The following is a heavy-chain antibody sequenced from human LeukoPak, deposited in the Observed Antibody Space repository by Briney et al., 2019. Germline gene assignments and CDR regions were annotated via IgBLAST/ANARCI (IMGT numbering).Heavy chain of an antibody. J-gene: IGHJ6*04. CDR1: GFIFNSYE. CDR3: AELGITMIGGV. Sequence: GGSLRLSCAASGFIFNSYEMNWVRQAPGKGLEWVSYISSSGSTIYYADSVKGRFTISRDNAKNSLYLQMNSLRAEDTAVYYCAELGITMIGGVWGKGTTVTISS. D-gene: IGHD3-10*02. CDR2: ISSSGSTI. V-gene: IGHV3-48*03.